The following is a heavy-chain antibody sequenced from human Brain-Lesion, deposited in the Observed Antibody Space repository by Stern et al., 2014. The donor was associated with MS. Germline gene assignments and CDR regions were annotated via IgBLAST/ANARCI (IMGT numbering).Heavy chain of an antibody. J-gene: IGHJ6*02. V-gene: IGHV4-61*02. CDR2: IFNRGSP. CDR3: ARGRVVTGFQYYATDV. D-gene: IGHD3-22*01. Sequence: QVQLVQSGPGLVKPSQTLSLSCTVSGGSISSGGYYWSWIRQPAGKGLEWIGRIFNRGSPSYNPPLKGRVPKSIDTAKNQFSLRLNSMTAADTAVYYCARGRVVTGFQYYATDVWGQGTTVIVSS. CDR1: GGSISSGGYY.